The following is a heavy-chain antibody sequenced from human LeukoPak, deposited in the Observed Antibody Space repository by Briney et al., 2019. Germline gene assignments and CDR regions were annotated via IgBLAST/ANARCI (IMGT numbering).Heavy chain of an antibody. V-gene: IGHV4-4*07. CDR1: GGSISSYY. D-gene: IGHD6-13*01. J-gene: IGHJ4*02. CDR3: ASDSLPGYSSSSNDY. CDR2: IYTSGST. Sequence: PSETLSLTCTVSGGSISSYYWSWIRQPAGKGLEWIGRIYTSGSTNYNPSLKSRVTMSVDTSKNQFSLKLSSVTAADTAVYYCASDSLPGYSSSSNDYWGRGTLVTVSS.